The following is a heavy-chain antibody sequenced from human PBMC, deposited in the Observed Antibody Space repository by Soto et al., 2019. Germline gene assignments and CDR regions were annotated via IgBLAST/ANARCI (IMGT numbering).Heavy chain of an antibody. V-gene: IGHV3-30-3*01. Sequence: GGSLRLSCAASGFTFSSYARHWVRQAPGKGLEWVAVISYDGSNKYYADSVKGRFTISRDNSKNTLYLQMNSLRAEDTAVYYCAREQSIAARPLDYWGQGTLVTVSS. CDR1: GFTFSSYA. J-gene: IGHJ4*02. CDR3: AREQSIAARPLDY. CDR2: ISYDGSNK. D-gene: IGHD6-6*01.